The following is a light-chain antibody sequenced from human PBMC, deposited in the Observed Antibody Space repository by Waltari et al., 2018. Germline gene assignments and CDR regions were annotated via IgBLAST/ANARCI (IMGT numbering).Light chain of an antibody. V-gene: IGKV1-39*01. J-gene: IGKJ4*01. CDR2: AAS. CDR3: QQSFSSPWVT. Sequence: IQMTQSPSSLSASVGDRVTITCRASQTINNYLNWYQQKPGKAPKLLIYAASSLQSGVPSRVSGSGSGTDFSLNISRLQTEDFATYYCQQSFSSPWVTFGGGTKVEIE. CDR1: QTINNY.